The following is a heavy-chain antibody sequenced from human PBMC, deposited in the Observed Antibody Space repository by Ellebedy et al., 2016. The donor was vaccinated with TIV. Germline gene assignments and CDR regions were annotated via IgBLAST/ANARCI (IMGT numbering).Heavy chain of an antibody. Sequence: SVKVSXXASGGTFSSYAISWVRQAPGQGLEWMGGIIPIFGTANYAQKFQGRVTITADESTSTAYMELSSLRSEDTAVYYCARAGIEYCSSTSCYSPMDVWGQGTTVTVSS. V-gene: IGHV1-69*13. D-gene: IGHD2-2*01. CDR3: ARAGIEYCSSTSCYSPMDV. J-gene: IGHJ6*02. CDR2: IIPIFGTA. CDR1: GGTFSSYA.